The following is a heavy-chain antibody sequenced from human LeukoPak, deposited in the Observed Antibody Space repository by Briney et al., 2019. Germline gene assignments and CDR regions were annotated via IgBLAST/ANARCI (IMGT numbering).Heavy chain of an antibody. CDR1: GNTLTSYA. J-gene: IGHJ5*02. CDR3: ARGGSGFDP. CDR2: INGDNGNA. V-gene: IGHV1-3*03. D-gene: IGHD2-15*01. Sequence: GASVKVSCKASGNTLTSYAIHWVRQAPGQRLEWMGWINGDNGNAKYSPEFRGRVTITRGTSASTAYMELSRLRSDDMAVYYCARGGSGFDPWGQGTLVTVSS.